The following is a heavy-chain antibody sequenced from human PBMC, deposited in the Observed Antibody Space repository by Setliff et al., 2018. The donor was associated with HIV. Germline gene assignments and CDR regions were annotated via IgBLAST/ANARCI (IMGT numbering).Heavy chain of an antibody. Sequence: SETLSLTCTVSDSGTYYWSWIRQPAGKGLEWIGRVSSRGDTNYNPSLKSRVTMPVDTSKNQFSLKLTSVTASDTAVYYCARAAAGNTGPFDLWGQGSPVTAPQ. CDR2: VSSRGDT. CDR3: ARAAAGNTGPFDL. J-gene: IGHJ4*02. D-gene: IGHD4-17*01. CDR1: DSGTYY. V-gene: IGHV4-4*07.